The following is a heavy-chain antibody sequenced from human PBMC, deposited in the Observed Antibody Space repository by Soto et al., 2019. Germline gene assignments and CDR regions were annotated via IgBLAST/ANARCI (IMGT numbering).Heavy chain of an antibody. J-gene: IGHJ5*02. CDR3: ARDSTVAGTGKVVYNWFDP. CDR2: INPSGGST. V-gene: IGHV1-46*01. Sequence: ASVKVSCKASGYTFTSYYMHWVRQAPGQGLEWMGIINPSGGSTSYAQKFQGRVTMTRDTSTSTVYMELSSLRSEDTAVYYCARDSTVAGTGKVVYNWFDPWGQGTVVTVSS. D-gene: IGHD6-19*01. CDR1: GYTFTSYY.